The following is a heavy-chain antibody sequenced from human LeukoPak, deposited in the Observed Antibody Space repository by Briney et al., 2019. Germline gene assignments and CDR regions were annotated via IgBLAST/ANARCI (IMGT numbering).Heavy chain of an antibody. CDR3: ARADFWSGYRFDY. CDR1: GVSISSYY. Sequence: SETLSLTCTVSGVSISSYYWSWIRQPAGKGLEWIGRIYTSGSTDYNPSLKSRVTMSVDKSKNHLSLKLSSVTAADTAVYYCARADFWSGYRFDYWGQGTLVTVSS. V-gene: IGHV4-4*07. J-gene: IGHJ4*02. D-gene: IGHD3-3*01. CDR2: IYTSGST.